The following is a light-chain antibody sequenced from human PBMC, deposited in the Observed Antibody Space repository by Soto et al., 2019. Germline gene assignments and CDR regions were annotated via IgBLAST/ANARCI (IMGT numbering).Light chain of an antibody. CDR2: DVT. Sequence: QSALTQPASVSGSPGQSVTISCSGSSSDVGAYNYVSWYQRHPGKAPKLMIYDVTNRPSGVSNRFSGSKSGNTASLTISGLQAEAEADYVCSSYTSSSTVVFGGGTKLTVL. CDR3: SSYTSSSTVV. V-gene: IGLV2-14*01. CDR1: SSDVGAYNY. J-gene: IGLJ3*02.